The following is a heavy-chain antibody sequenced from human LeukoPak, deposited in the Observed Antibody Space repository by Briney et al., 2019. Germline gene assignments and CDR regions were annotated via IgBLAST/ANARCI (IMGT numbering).Heavy chain of an antibody. J-gene: IGHJ5*02. CDR3: TREGTGTTFSAWFDP. CDR2: ISGSGGST. CDR1: GFAFSSYG. V-gene: IGHV3-23*01. Sequence: GGSLRLSCAASGFAFSSYGMSWVRQAPGKGLEWVSAISGSGGSTYYADSVRGRFTVSRDNSKNTLYLQVNSLRVEDTAVYYCTREGTGTTFSAWFDPWGQGTLVTVPS. D-gene: IGHD1-7*01.